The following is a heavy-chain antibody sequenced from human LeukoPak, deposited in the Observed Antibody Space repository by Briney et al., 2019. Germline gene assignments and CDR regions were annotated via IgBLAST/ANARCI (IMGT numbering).Heavy chain of an antibody. CDR1: GFIFSDDY. CDR3: ARDRRYSYGRLAYGMDV. J-gene: IGHJ6*02. V-gene: IGHV3-11*01. D-gene: IGHD5-18*01. CDR2: ISSSGSTI. Sequence: GGSLRLSCAASGFIFSDDYMSWIRQAPGKGLEWVSYISSSGSTIYYADSVKGRFTISRDNAKNSLYLQMNSLRAEDTAVYYCARDRRYSYGRLAYGMDVWGQGTTVTVSS.